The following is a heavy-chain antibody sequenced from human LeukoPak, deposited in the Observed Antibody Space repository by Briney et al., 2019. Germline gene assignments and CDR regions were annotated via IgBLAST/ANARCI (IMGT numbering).Heavy chain of an antibody. CDR2: ISSSSSDT. CDR1: GFTFSDYY. D-gene: IGHD3-16*01. V-gene: IGHV3-11*05. J-gene: IGHJ4*02. CDR3: TRGGRYPGR. Sequence: GGTLTLSCTASGFTFSDYYMSWIRQAPGKGLEWVSYISSSSSDTNYADSVKRRFTISRDNAKYALYLQMNRLRAEDTAVYYCTRGGRYPGRWGQGTLVTVSS.